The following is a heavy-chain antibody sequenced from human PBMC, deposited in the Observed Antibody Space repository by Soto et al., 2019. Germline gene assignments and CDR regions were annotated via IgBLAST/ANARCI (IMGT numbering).Heavy chain of an antibody. CDR1: GGSFSGYY. J-gene: IGHJ6*02. V-gene: IGHV4-34*01. CDR3: ARGRTRTVRALPRYYYYGMDV. CDR2: INHSGDT. Sequence: ASETLSLTCAVQGGSFSGYYWSWIRQPPGKGLEWIGEINHSGDTKYNPSLKSRVTISVDTPKIQVSLSLSSVTAADTAVYYCARGRTRTVRALPRYYYYGMDVWGHGTTVTVSS. D-gene: IGHD3-10*01.